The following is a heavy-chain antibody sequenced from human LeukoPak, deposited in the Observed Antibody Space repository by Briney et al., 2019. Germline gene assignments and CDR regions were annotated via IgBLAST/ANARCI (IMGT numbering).Heavy chain of an antibody. J-gene: IGHJ4*02. CDR1: GFTFSDYY. D-gene: IGHD5-24*01. V-gene: IGHV3-11*01. CDR3: ARGTGDGYNLGDFDY. Sequence: GGCLRLSCAASGFTFSDYYMSWIRQAPGKGLEWVSYISSSDSTIYYADSVKGRFTISRDNAKNSLYLQMNSLRAEDTAVYYCARGTGDGYNLGDFDYWGQGTLVTVSS. CDR2: ISSSDSTI.